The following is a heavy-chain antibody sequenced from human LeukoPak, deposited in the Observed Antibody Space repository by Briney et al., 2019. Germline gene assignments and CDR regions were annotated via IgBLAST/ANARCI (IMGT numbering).Heavy chain of an antibody. D-gene: IGHD3-22*01. CDR2: INPSGGST. J-gene: IGHJ4*02. CDR3: ARDAANYYDSSGYYHYGGAY. CDR1: GYTFTSYY. V-gene: IGHV1-46*01. Sequence: ASVKVSCKASGYTFTSYYMHWVRQAPGQGLEWMGIINPSGGSTSYAQKFQGRVTMTRDTSMSTVYMELSSLRSEDTAVYYCARDAANYYDSSGYYHYGGAYWGQGTLVTVSS.